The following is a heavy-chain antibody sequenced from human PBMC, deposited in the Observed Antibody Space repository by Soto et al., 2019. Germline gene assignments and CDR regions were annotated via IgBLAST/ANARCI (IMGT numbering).Heavy chain of an antibody. D-gene: IGHD3-10*01. CDR1: GGTFSSYA. J-gene: IGHJ6*02. V-gene: IGHV1-69*13. CDR2: IIPIFGTA. CDR3: ARNTMVRGVSVNTYYYYYGMDV. Sequence: SVKVSCKASGGTFSSYAISWVRQAPGQGLEWMGGIIPIFGTANYAQKFQGRVTITADESTSTAYMELSSLRSEDTAVYYCARNTMVRGVSVNTYYYYYGMDVWGQGTTVTVSS.